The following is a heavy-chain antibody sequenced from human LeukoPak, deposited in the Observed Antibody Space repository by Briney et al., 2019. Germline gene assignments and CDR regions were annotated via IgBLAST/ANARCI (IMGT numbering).Heavy chain of an antibody. CDR1: GGSISSSC. J-gene: IGHJ4*02. D-gene: IGHD6-19*01. V-gene: IGHV4-59*01. Sequence: PSETLSLTCTVSGGSISSSCWTWIRQPPGKGLEWLGHICYSGSTNYNSSLRSRVIISVDTSKNQFSLKLTSVTAADTAVYYCARAPEEWLVYFDYWGQGNLVTVSS. CDR2: ICYSGST. CDR3: ARAPEEWLVYFDY.